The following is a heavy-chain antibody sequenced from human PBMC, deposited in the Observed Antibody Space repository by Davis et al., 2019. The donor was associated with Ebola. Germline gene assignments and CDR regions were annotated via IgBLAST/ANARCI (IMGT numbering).Heavy chain of an antibody. V-gene: IGHV3-66*04. CDR3: ARPIVVVPAAHFSRFYYYYGMDV. CDR2: IYSGGST. J-gene: IGHJ6*02. CDR1: GFTVSSNY. D-gene: IGHD2-2*01. Sequence: GESLKISCAASGFTVSSNYMSWVRQAPGKGLEWVSVIYSGGSTYYADSVKGRFTISRDNSKNTLYLQMNSLRAEDTAVYYCARPIVVVPAAHFSRFYYYYGMDVWGQGTTVTVSS.